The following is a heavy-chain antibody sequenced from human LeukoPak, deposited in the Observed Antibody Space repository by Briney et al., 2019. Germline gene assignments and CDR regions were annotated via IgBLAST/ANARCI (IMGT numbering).Heavy chain of an antibody. CDR1: GYTCTDYY. J-gene: IGHJ4*02. Sequence: GASVKVSCKASGYTCTDYYMHWVRQAPGQGLEWMVWINPNSGGTNFAQKFQGRVAMTRDTSISTAYMELGGLRSDDTAVYYCARARWQLVPYFDSWGQGTLVTVSS. V-gene: IGHV1-2*02. D-gene: IGHD6-6*01. CDR3: ARARWQLVPYFDS. CDR2: INPNSGGT.